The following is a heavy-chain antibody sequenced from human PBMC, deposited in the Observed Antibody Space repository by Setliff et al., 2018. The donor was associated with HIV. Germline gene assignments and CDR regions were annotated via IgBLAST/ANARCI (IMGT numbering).Heavy chain of an antibody. J-gene: IGHJ5*02. D-gene: IGHD1-26*01. Sequence: PSETLSLTCIVSVASISSDTWSWIRQPPGKGLQWIGFIYNSEMINYNPSLKSRVSMSLDTSKNQFSLKLTSVTAADTAVYYCARGGTSSNWFDPWGQGTLVTVSS. CDR1: VASISSDT. CDR2: IYNSEMI. V-gene: IGHV4-59*01. CDR3: ARGGTSSNWFDP.